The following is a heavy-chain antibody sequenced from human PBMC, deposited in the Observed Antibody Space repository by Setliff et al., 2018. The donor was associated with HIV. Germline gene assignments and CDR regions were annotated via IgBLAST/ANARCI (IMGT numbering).Heavy chain of an antibody. CDR3: VPRYCSSTSCYEY. V-gene: IGHV1-46*01. CDR2: INPSGGST. J-gene: IGHJ4*02. D-gene: IGHD2-2*01. CDR1: GYTFTSYY. Sequence: ASVKVSCKASGYTFTSYYMHWVRQAPGQGLGWMGIINPSGGSTSYAQKFQGRVTMTRDTSMSTVYMELSSLRSEDTAVYYCVPRYCSSTSCYEYWGQGTLVTVSS.